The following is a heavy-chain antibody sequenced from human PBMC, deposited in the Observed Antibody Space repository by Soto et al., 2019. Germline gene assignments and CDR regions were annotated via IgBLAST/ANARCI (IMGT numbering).Heavy chain of an antibody. CDR2: ISGSGGST. CDR1: GFTFSSYA. Sequence: EVQLLESGGGLVQPGGSLRLSCAASGFTFSSYAMSWVRQAPGKGLEWGSAISGSGGSTYYADSVQGRFTISRDNSKNTLSLQMNSLRAEDTAVYYCAKGGHGYRRKYFPHWGQGTLVTVSS. CDR3: AKGGHGYRRKYFPH. V-gene: IGHV3-23*01. J-gene: IGHJ1*01. D-gene: IGHD5-18*01.